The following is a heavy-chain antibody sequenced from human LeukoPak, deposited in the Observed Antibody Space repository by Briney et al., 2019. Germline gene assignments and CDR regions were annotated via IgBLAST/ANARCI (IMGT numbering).Heavy chain of an antibody. J-gene: IGHJ4*02. Sequence: GGSLRLSCAVSGFIFSSYWMSWVRQAPGKGLEWVANIKQDGSEKYYVDSVKGRFTISRDNTKNALYLQMNSLRADDTAVYFCARDSTWQLDYWGQGTLITVSS. CDR3: ARDSTWQLDY. D-gene: IGHD5-12*01. CDR2: IKQDGSEK. V-gene: IGHV3-7*03. CDR1: GFIFSSYW.